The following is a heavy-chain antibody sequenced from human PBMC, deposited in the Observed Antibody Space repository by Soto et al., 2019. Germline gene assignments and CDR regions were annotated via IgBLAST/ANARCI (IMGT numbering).Heavy chain of an antibody. D-gene: IGHD5-12*01. V-gene: IGHV3-30-3*01. CDR2: ISYDGSNK. Sequence: GGSLRLSCAASGFTFSSYAMHWVRQAPGKGLEWVAVISYDGSNKYYADSVKGRFTISRDNSKNTLYLQMNSLRAEDTAVYYCAREISGYEHYFDYWGQGTLVTVSS. CDR1: GFTFSSYA. CDR3: AREISGYEHYFDY. J-gene: IGHJ4*02.